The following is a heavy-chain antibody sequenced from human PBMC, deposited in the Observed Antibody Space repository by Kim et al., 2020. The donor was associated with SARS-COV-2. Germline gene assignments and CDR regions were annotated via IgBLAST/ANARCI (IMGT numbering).Heavy chain of an antibody. V-gene: IGHV3-13*05. CDR3: ARGGYSSGWYWFDP. J-gene: IGHJ5*02. D-gene: IGHD6-19*01. CDR1: GFTFSSYD. Sequence: GGSLRLSCAASGFTFSSYDMHWVRQATGKGLEWVSAIGTAGDPYYPGSVKGRFTISRENAKNSLYLQMNSLRAGDTAVYYCARGGYSSGWYWFDPWGQGTLVTVSS. CDR2: IGTAGDP.